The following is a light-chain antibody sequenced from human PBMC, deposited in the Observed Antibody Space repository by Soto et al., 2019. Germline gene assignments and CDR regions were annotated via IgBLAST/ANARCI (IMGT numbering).Light chain of an antibody. CDR1: RGDIGSYNY. CDR2: EVN. V-gene: IGLV2-14*01. CDR3: TTYTRNSVV. Sequence: QSALTQPASVSGSPGQSITISCTGTRGDIGSYNYVSWYQHHPGKAPKLVIYEVNNRPSGVSNRFSGSKSGNTASLTISGLQAEDEADYYCTTYTRNSVVFGGRTKLTVL. J-gene: IGLJ2*01.